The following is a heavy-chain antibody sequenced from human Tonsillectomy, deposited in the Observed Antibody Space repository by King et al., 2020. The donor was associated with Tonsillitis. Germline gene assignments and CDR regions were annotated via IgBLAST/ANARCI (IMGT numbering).Heavy chain of an antibody. V-gene: IGHV5-51*01. CDR1: GYIFTSYW. CDR2: IHPGDSDT. J-gene: IGHJ4*02. Sequence: QLVQSGAEVKKPGESLKISCQGSGYIFTSYWIGWVRQMPGKGLEWMGIIHPGDSDTRYSPSFQGQVAISADRSIGTAYLQWSSLKASDTAIYDCAGQGDHYFGSGSFTDWGQGTLVTVSS. D-gene: IGHD3-10*01. CDR3: AGQGDHYFGSGSFTD.